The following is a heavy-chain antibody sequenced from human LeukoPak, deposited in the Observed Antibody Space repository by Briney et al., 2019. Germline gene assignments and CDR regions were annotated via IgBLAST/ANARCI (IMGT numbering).Heavy chain of an antibody. CDR1: GFTFSSYA. CDR3: ARRSYYDSFDP. D-gene: IGHD3-10*01. V-gene: IGHV3-23*01. J-gene: IGHJ5*02. CDR2: ITASGGST. Sequence: GGSLRLSCAASGFTFSSYAMTWVRQAPGKGLEWVSSITASGGSTYYADSVKGRFTISRDNSKNTLYLQMNSLRAEDTAVYYCARRSYYDSFDPWGQGTLVTVSS.